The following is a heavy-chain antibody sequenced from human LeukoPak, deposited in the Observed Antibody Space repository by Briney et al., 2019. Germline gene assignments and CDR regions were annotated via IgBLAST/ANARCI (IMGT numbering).Heavy chain of an antibody. D-gene: IGHD3-16*01. Sequence: GGSLRLSCAASGFTFSSYEMNWVRQAPGKGLEGVSYISSSGSTIYYADSVKGRFTISRDNAKNSLYLQMNSLRAEDTAVYYCAKDVHDYINYWGQGTLVTVSS. V-gene: IGHV3-48*03. CDR2: ISSSGSTI. CDR3: AKDVHDYINY. CDR1: GFTFSSYE. J-gene: IGHJ4*02.